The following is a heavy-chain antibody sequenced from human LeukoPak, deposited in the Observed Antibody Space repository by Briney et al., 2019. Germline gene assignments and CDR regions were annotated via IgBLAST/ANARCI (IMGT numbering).Heavy chain of an antibody. D-gene: IGHD3-22*01. V-gene: IGHV1-24*01. J-gene: IGHJ4*02. CDR2: FDPEDGDT. CDR1: GYTLTELS. CDR3: ATPRNYYDSSGYYGPTLFDY. Sequence: ASVKVSCKISGYTLTELSMHWVRQAPGKGLEWMGGFDPEDGDTIYAQKFQGRVTMTEDTSTDTAYMELSSLRSEDKAVYYCATPRNYYDSSGYYGPTLFDYWGQGTLVTVSS.